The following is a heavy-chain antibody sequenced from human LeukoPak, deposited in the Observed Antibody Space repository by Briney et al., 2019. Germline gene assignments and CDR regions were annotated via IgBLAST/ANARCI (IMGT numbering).Heavy chain of an antibody. J-gene: IGHJ4*02. CDR2: ISSNGDNT. Sequence: GGSLRLSCSASGFTFSSYLMHWVRQAPGKGLECVSGISSNGDNTYYADSVKGRFTISRDNSKNTLYLQMSSLRAEDTAVYYCARGHHYYDSSAYYYWGQGTLVTVSS. D-gene: IGHD3-22*01. CDR3: ARGHHYYDSSAYYY. V-gene: IGHV3-64D*06. CDR1: GFTFSSYL.